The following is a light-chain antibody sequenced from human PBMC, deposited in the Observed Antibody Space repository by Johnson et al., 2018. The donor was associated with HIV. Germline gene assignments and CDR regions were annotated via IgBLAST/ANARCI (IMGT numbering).Light chain of an antibody. CDR3: GTWDSSLSAPYV. Sequence: QSVLTQSPSVSAAPGQMVTISCSGSSSNIGSHYVSWYQQVPGTAPRLVIYDTIKRHSGIPYRFSGSKSGTSATLGITGLQTGDEADYYCGTWDSSLSAPYVFGTVTNVTCL. CDR1: SSNIGSHY. CDR2: DTI. V-gene: IGLV1-51*01. J-gene: IGLJ1*01.